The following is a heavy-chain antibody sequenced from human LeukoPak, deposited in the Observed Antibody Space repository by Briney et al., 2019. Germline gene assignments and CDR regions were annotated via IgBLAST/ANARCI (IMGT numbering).Heavy chain of an antibody. CDR2: IYHSGTI. CDR3: ARVNLPAYYDFWSGYLKFDY. CDR1: GYSISNGNY. Sequence: SETLSLTCSVSGYSISNGNYWGWLRQPPGKGLEWIGSIYHSGTIYYNPSLKSRVTISVDTSKNQFSLKVSSVTAADTAVYYCARVNLPAYYDFWSGYLKFDYWGQGTLVTVSS. J-gene: IGHJ4*02. D-gene: IGHD3-3*01. V-gene: IGHV4-38-2*02.